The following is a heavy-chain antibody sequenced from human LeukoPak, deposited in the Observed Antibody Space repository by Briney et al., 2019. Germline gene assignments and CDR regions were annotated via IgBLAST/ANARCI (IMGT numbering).Heavy chain of an antibody. CDR3: ARKGGSTLNWFDP. CDR1: GGTFSSYA. J-gene: IGHJ5*02. Sequence: SVKVSCKASGGTFSSYAISWVRQAPGQGLEWMGGIIPIFGTANYAQKFQGRVTITTDESTSTAYMELGSLRSEDTAVYYCARKGGSTLNWFDPWGQGTLVTVSS. V-gene: IGHV1-69*05. D-gene: IGHD2-2*01. CDR2: IIPIFGTA.